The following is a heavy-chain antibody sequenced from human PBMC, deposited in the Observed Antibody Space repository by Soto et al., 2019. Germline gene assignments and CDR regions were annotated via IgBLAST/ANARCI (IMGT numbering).Heavy chain of an antibody. V-gene: IGHV4-59*08. J-gene: IGHJ5*02. CDR2: INYRGST. CDR1: GGSISSYF. Sequence: SETLSLTCTVSGGSISSYFWNWIRQPPGKGREWIGYINYRGSTNYNPSLRSRASISLETSKNQFSLKLSSVTAADTAVYYCAGTSGGPYTWFDPWGQGTLVT. CDR3: AGTSGGPYTWFDP. D-gene: IGHD1-1*01.